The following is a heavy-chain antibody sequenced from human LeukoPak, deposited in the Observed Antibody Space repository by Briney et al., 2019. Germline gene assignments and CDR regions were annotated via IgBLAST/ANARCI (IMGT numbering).Heavy chain of an antibody. CDR1: GFTFSRYW. V-gene: IGHV3-7*01. CDR2: ISEGENEK. Sequence: GGSLRLSCAASGFTFSRYWMTWVRQAPGKGLEWVASISEGENEKYYVDSVKGRFTISRDNGKNSLYLQINNLRAEDTAVYFCARDFTGWELPNRFDPWGQGTLVTVSS. J-gene: IGHJ5*02. D-gene: IGHD1-26*01. CDR3: ARDFTGWELPNRFDP.